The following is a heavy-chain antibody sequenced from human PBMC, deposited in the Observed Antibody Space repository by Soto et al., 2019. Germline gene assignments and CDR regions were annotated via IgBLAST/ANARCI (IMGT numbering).Heavy chain of an antibody. CDR1: GSTFNNFA. CDR2: IVAISNTA. V-gene: IGHV1-69*06. D-gene: IGHD1-26*01. Sequence: QVVLLQSGAEMKEPGSSVRVSCEVSGSTFNNFAFSWVRQAPGHGPEWMGGIVAISNTADYSQRFQDRVTITADTSTNTLYMELGSLTFEDTAVYYCARAIKRWEVHYYFDYWGQGTLVTVSS. J-gene: IGHJ4*02. CDR3: ARAIKRWEVHYYFDY.